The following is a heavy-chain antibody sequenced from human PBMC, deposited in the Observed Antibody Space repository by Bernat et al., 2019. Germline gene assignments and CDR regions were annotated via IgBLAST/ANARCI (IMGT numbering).Heavy chain of an antibody. J-gene: IGHJ4*02. CDR2: INPNSGGT. CDR1: GYTFTGYY. CDR3: ARGSAGSLYYDIWTGYWPDY. V-gene: IGHV1-2*02. D-gene: IGHD3-9*01. Sequence: QVQLVQSGAEVKKPGASVKVSCKASGYTFTGYYMHWVRQAPGQGLEWMGWINPNSGGTNYAQKVQGRVTMTRDTSISTAYMELSRLRSDDTAVYYCARGSAGSLYYDIWTGYWPDYWGQGTLVTVSS.